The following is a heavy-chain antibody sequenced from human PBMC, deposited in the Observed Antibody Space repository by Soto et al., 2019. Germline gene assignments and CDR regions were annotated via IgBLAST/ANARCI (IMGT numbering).Heavy chain of an antibody. CDR3: ARATLRYYAIDV. Sequence: QVQLVQSEAEVKKPGTSVMLSCKASGYTFINYVMHWVRQVPGQSPEWMGWINVGSGNTKSSQRFQGRVTFTRDTSASTAYMELSSLRSEDTAVYYCARATLRYYAIDVWGQGTTVTVSS. CDR2: INVGSGNT. J-gene: IGHJ6*02. D-gene: IGHD3-16*01. CDR1: GYTFINYV. V-gene: IGHV1-3*01.